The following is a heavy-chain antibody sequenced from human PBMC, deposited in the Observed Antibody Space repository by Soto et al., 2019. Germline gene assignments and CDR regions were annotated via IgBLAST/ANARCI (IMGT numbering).Heavy chain of an antibody. V-gene: IGHV4-59*08. J-gene: IGHJ4*02. Sequence: PSETLPLTCTVSGGSISSYYWSWIRQPPGKGLEYIGYIYDSGSTNYNPSLKSRVTISVDTSKNQFSLKLSSVTAADTALYYCARLGRYQMGIFDYWGQGTLVTVSS. D-gene: IGHD2-2*01. CDR2: IYDSGST. CDR3: ARLGRYQMGIFDY. CDR1: GGSISSYY.